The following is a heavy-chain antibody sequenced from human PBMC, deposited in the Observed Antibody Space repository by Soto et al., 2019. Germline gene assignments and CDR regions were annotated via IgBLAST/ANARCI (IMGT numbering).Heavy chain of an antibody. CDR1: GGTFSSYA. Sequence: GASVKVSCKASGGTFSSYAISWVRQAPGQGLEWMGGIIPIFGTANYAQKFQGRVTITADKSTSTAYMELSSLRAEDTAVYYCARALSLWELDWFDPWGQGTLVTVSS. J-gene: IGHJ5*02. V-gene: IGHV1-69*06. CDR2: IIPIFGTA. CDR3: ARALSLWELDWFDP. D-gene: IGHD1-26*01.